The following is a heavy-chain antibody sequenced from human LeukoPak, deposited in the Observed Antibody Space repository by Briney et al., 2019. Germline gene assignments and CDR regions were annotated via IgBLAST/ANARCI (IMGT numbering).Heavy chain of an antibody. CDR2: IRYDGSNK. V-gene: IGHV3-30*02. Sequence: GGSLRLSCAASKFTFSSYGMHWVRQAPGKGLEWVAFIRYDGSNKYYADSVKGRFTISRDNSKNTLYLQMNNLRAEDTAVYYCAKDSRHLSSTRGGLKESRGGFSDYWGQGTLVTVSS. CDR3: AKDSRHLSSTRGGLKESRGGFSDY. J-gene: IGHJ4*02. D-gene: IGHD6-13*01. CDR1: KFTFSSYG.